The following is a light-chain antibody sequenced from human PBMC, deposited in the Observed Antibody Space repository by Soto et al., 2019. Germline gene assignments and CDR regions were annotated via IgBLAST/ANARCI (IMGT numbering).Light chain of an antibody. J-gene: IGKJ2*01. Sequence: IVLTQSPGTLSLSPGERATLSCRASQSVRSDSLAWYQQKPGQSPRLLIYGASNRATGIPDRFSGSGSGADFTLTITGLEPEDFVVYYCQQYATSPPYTFGQGTKLEIK. CDR3: QQYATSPPYT. CDR1: QSVRSDS. V-gene: IGKV3-20*01. CDR2: GAS.